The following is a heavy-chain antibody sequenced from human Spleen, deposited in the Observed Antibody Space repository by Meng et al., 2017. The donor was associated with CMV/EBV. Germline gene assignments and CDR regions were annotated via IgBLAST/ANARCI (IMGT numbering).Heavy chain of an antibody. D-gene: IGHD2-2*01. V-gene: IGHV3-30-3*01. CDR3: VRGACTSTSCERPFDF. J-gene: IGHJ4*02. Sequence: FTFNDYVMHWVRQAPGKGLEWVAVMSYDGNNGYYADSVKGRFTISRDNPKNTLHLEMKSLRVEDTALYYCVRGACTSTSCERPFDFWGQGALVTVSS. CDR2: MSYDGNNG. CDR1: FTFNDYV.